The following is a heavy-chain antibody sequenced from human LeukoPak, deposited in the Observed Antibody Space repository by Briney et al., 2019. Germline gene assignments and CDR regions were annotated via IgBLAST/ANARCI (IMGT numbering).Heavy chain of an antibody. CDR2: INQDGGER. CDR3: APEGGYSYDY. CDR1: GFTFSSNW. V-gene: IGHV3-7*01. J-gene: IGHJ4*02. Sequence: GGSLRLSCTASGFTFSSNWMTWVRQAPGKGPEWVANINQDGGERYYVDSVKGRFTISRDNAKNSLYLQMNSLRAEDTAVYYCAPEGGYSYDYWGQGTLVTVSS. D-gene: IGHD5-18*01.